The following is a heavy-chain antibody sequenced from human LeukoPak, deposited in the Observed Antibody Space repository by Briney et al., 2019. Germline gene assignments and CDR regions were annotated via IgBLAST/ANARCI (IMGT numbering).Heavy chain of an antibody. CDR1: GYSFTSYW. D-gene: IGHD6-19*01. CDR3: ARHGYSSGWYEGYFDY. Sequence: GESLKISCKGSGYSFTSYWIGWVRQMPGKGLEWMGIIYPGDSDTRYSPSLQGQVTISADKSISTAYLQWSSLKASDTAMYYCARHGYSSGWYEGYFDYWGQGTLVTVSS. J-gene: IGHJ4*02. CDR2: IYPGDSDT. V-gene: IGHV5-51*01.